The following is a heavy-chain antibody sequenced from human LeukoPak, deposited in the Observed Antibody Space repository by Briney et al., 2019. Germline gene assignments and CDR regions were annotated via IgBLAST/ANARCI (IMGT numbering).Heavy chain of an antibody. CDR1: EFTFSNYL. CDR2: IRFDGSNK. CDR3: AKEYSSGWYGEWSNWFDP. Sequence: GGSLRLSCAASEFTFSNYLMHWVRQAPGKGLEWVTFIRFDGSNKYYADSVKGRFTISRDNSKNTLYLQMNSLRAEDTAVYYCAKEYSSGWYGEWSNWFDPWGQGTLVTVSS. D-gene: IGHD6-19*01. J-gene: IGHJ5*02. V-gene: IGHV3-30*02.